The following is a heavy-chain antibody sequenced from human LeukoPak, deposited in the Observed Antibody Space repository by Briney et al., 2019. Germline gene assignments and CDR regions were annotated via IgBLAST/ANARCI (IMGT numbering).Heavy chain of an antibody. D-gene: IGHD1-26*01. CDR2: ISSSSSTI. CDR1: GFTFSSYS. V-gene: IGHV3-48*02. Sequence: GGSLRLSCAASGFTFSSYSMNWVRQAPGKGLEWLSYISSSSSTIYYADSVKGRFTISRDDAKNSLYLQMNSLRDEDTAVYYCVREAPGAHNHFDYWGQGTLVTVSS. J-gene: IGHJ4*02. CDR3: VREAPGAHNHFDY.